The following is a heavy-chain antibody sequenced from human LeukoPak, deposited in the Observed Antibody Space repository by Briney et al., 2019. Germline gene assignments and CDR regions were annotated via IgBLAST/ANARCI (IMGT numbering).Heavy chain of an antibody. CDR3: ARLAVAAGYYYGMDV. CDR1: GGTFSSYA. J-gene: IGHJ6*02. Sequence: VASVKVSCKASGGTFSSYAISWVRQAPGQGLEWMGGIIPIFGTANYAQKFQGRVTITADESTSTAYMELSSLRSEDTAVYYCARLAVAAGYYYGMDVWGQGTTVTVSS. CDR2: IIPIFGTA. V-gene: IGHV1-69*01. D-gene: IGHD6-19*01.